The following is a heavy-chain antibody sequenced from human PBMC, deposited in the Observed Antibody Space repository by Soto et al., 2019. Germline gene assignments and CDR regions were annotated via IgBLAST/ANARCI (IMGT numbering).Heavy chain of an antibody. CDR3: ARGELVALGY. CDR2: IYHSGST. D-gene: IGHD5-12*01. J-gene: IGHJ4*02. Sequence: SETLSLTCAVSGGSISSGGYSWSWIRQPPGKGLEWIGYIYHSGSTYYNPSLKSRVTILVDRSKNQFSLKLSSVTAADTAVYYCARGELVALGYWGQGTLVTVSS. CDR1: GGSISSGGYS. V-gene: IGHV4-30-2*01.